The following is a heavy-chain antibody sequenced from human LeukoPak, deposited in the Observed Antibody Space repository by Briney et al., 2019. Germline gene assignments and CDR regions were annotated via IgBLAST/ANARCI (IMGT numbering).Heavy chain of an antibody. CDR3: ARRRTAPHVRYFDL. V-gene: IGHV5-51*01. D-gene: IGHD5-18*01. CDR2: IYPGDSDT. J-gene: IGHJ2*01. Sequence: GESLKISCKGFGYSFTSYWIGWVRQTPGKGLEWMGIIYPGDSDTRYSPSFQGQVTISADKSISTAYLQWSSLKASDTATYYCARRRTAPHVRYFDLGGRGTLVTVSS. CDR1: GYSFTSYW.